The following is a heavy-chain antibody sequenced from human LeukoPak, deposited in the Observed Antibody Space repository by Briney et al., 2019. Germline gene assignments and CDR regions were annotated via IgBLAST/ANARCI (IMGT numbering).Heavy chain of an antibody. CDR1: GGSFSGYY. CDR3: ARGKGALTIFGVVYGSASSYFDY. J-gene: IGHJ4*02. CDR2: INHSGST. V-gene: IGHV4-34*01. D-gene: IGHD3-3*01. Sequence: ASETLSLTCAVYGGSFSGYYWSWIRQPPGKGLEWIGEINHSGSTNYNPSLKSRVTISVDTSKNQFSLKLSSVTAADTAVYYCARGKGALTIFGVVYGSASSYFDYWGQGTLVTVSS.